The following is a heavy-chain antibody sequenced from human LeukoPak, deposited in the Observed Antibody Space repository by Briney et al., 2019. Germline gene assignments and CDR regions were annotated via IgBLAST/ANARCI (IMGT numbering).Heavy chain of an antibody. CDR1: GFIFSNYA. Sequence: GGSLRLSCAASGFIFSNYAMSWVRQAPGKGLEWVSGISGSGGTTNYADSVKGRFTISRDNSKNTLSLQMNSLRAEDTAVYYCAKKYSSSSACFDYWGQGTLVTVSS. CDR3: AKKYSSSSACFDY. CDR2: ISGSGGTT. J-gene: IGHJ4*02. D-gene: IGHD6-6*01. V-gene: IGHV3-23*01.